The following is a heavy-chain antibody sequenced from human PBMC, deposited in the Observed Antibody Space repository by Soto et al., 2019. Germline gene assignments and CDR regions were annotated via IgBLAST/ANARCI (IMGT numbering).Heavy chain of an antibody. CDR1: GGSFSGYY. V-gene: IGHV4-34*01. Sequence: SETLSLTCAVYGGSFSGYYWSWIRQPPGRGLEWIGEINHSGSTNYNPSLKSRVTISVDTSKNQFSLKLSSVTAADTAVYYCARGYPVQGTVVFHLDYWGQGTLVTVSS. D-gene: IGHD2-15*01. CDR2: INHSGST. J-gene: IGHJ4*02. CDR3: ARGYPVQGTVVFHLDY.